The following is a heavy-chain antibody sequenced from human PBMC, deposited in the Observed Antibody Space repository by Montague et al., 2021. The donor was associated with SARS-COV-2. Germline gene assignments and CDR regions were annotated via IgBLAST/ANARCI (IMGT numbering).Heavy chain of an antibody. CDR1: GDSMSSSSYN. CDR2: VHYSGRP. D-gene: IGHD1-1*01. J-gene: IGHJ4*02. V-gene: IGHV4-39*01. CDR3: TRHVHMTWPEPSPGFDY. Sequence: SETLSLTRTLSGDSMSSSSYNWGWIRQPPGKGLEWIGSVHYSGRPYYXPSLKSRVTIYVDTSKNQLSLKLSSVTAADTAVYYCTRHVHMTWPEPSPGFDYWGQGTLVTVSS.